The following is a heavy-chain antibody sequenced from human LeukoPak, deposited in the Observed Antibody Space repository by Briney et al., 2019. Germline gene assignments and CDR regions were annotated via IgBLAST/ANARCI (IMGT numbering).Heavy chain of an antibody. CDR1: GGSISGGGYS. CDR3: ARVDYDISFYFDY. CDR2: IFYSGTT. D-gene: IGHD3-22*01. V-gene: IGHV4-30-4*07. Sequence: PSETLSLTCAVSGGSISGGGYSWSWIRQPPGKGLEWIGYIFYSGTTYYNPSLKSRITISVDTSKNQFSLKLSSVTAADTAFYYCARVDYDISFYFDYWGQGILVTVSS. J-gene: IGHJ4*02.